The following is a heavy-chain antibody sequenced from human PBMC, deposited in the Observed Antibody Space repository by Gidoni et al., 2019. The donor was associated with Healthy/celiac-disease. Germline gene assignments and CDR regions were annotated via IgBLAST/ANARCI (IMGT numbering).Heavy chain of an antibody. CDR3: ASGYYDFWSGHYPLPVDY. D-gene: IGHD3-3*01. V-gene: IGHV3-66*02. CDR2: IYSGGST. CDR1: GFTVSSNY. Sequence: EVQLVEPGGGLVQPGGSLRPSCPASGFTVSSNYMSWVRQAPGKGLEWVSVIYSGGSTDYADTVKGRFTISRDNSKNTLYLQMNSLRAEDTAVYYCASGYYDFWSGHYPLPVDYWGQGTLVTVSS. J-gene: IGHJ4*02.